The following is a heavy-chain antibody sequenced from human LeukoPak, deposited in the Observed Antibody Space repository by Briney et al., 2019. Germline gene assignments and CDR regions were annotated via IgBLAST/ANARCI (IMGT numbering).Heavy chain of an antibody. CDR2: ISYDGSNK. Sequence: GGSLRLSCAASGFTFSSYAMHWVRQAPDKGLEWVAVISYDGSNKYYADSVKGRFTISRDNSKNTLYLQMNSLRAEDTAVYYCARDYYDSSGFDYWGQGTLVTVSS. CDR1: GFTFSSYA. V-gene: IGHV3-30*04. CDR3: ARDYYDSSGFDY. J-gene: IGHJ4*02. D-gene: IGHD3-22*01.